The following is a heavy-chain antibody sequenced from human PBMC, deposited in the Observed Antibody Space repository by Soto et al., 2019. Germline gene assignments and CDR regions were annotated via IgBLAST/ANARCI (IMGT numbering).Heavy chain of an antibody. Sequence: EVQLVESGGGLVQPGGSLRLSCAASGFIFSSYWMNWVRQAPGKGLEWVAIIKDDGSETYYVDSVKGRFTISRDNAKNLVYLQMNTLRVEDTALYYCVGGRGWLQTDWGPGTLVTVSS. V-gene: IGHV3-7*04. J-gene: IGHJ4*02. CDR3: VGGRGWLQTD. CDR1: GFIFSSYW. D-gene: IGHD6-19*01. CDR2: IKDDGSET.